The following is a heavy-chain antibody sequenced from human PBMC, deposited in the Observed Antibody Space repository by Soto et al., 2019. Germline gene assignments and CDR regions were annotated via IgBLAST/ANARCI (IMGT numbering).Heavy chain of an antibody. Sequence: PGASMKISCKRAGDSFTSYCMGWVLQMPWKGLEWMGIIYPGDSDTRYSPSFQGQVTISADKSISTAYLQWSSLKASDTAMYYCARWITMVRGVYRFDPWGQGTLATVSS. CDR1: GDSFTSYC. D-gene: IGHD3-10*01. V-gene: IGHV5-51*01. CDR2: IYPGDSDT. CDR3: ARWITMVRGVYRFDP. J-gene: IGHJ5*02.